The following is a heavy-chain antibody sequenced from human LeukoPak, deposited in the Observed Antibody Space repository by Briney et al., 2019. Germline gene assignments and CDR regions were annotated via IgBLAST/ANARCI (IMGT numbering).Heavy chain of an antibody. CDR3: ARRLYSYYYYYMDV. J-gene: IGHJ6*03. D-gene: IGHD2-2*02. V-gene: IGHV1-18*01. CDR2: ISAYNGNT. CDR1: GYTFTSYG. Sequence: GASVKVSCKASGYTFTSYGISWVRQAPGQGLEWMGWISAYNGNTNYAQKLQGRVTMTTDTSTSTAYMELRSLRSDDTAVYYCARRLYSYYYYYMDVWGKGTTVTVSS.